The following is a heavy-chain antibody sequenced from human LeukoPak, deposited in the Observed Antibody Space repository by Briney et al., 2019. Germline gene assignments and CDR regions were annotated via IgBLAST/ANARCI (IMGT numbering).Heavy chain of an antibody. J-gene: IGHJ3*02. CDR2: ISPDKT. V-gene: IGHV3-23*01. Sequence: PGGSLRLSCAASGFSFSTNPMSWVRQAPGKGLEWVSAISPDKTYYADSVKGRLTISRDNYKNTVDLHMSSPRAEDTAIYYCVKEHVDRAFTRSFEIWGQGPVVTVSS. D-gene: IGHD3-10*01. CDR3: VKEHVDRAFTRSFEI. CDR1: GFSFSTNP.